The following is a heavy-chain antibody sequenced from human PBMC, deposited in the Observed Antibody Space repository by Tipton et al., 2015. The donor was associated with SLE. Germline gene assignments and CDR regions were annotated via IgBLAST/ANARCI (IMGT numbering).Heavy chain of an antibody. D-gene: IGHD3-16*01. J-gene: IGHJ3*02. CDR3: ARAGWGMGAFDI. Sequence: TLSLTCTVSGGAINNHYLSWIRQPPGKGLEWIGYIFQSGSIKYNPSLKTGVTISVDTSKSQFSLNLTSVTAADTAVYYCARAGWGMGAFDIWGQGTMGTVSS. CDR2: IFQSGSI. V-gene: IGHV4-59*11. CDR1: GGAINNHY.